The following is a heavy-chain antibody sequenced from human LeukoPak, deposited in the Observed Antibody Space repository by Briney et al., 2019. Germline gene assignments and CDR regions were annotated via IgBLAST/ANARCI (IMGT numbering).Heavy chain of an antibody. Sequence: SVKVSCKASEGTFSIYAISWVRQAPGQGLEWMGRIIPIFGTANYAQKFLGRVTITADKSTSTVYMELSSLRSEDTAVYYCARSRPSGFIDYWDYWGQGTLVTVSS. CDR1: EGTFSIYA. J-gene: IGHJ4*02. D-gene: IGHD4/OR15-4a*01. CDR2: IIPIFGTA. CDR3: ARSRPSGFIDYWDY. V-gene: IGHV1-69*06.